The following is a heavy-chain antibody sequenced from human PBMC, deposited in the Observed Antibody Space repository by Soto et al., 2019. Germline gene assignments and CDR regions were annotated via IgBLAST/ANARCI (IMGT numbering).Heavy chain of an antibody. Sequence: KPSETLSITCAVYGGCFSGYYLCWIRQPPGKGLEWIGEINHSGSTNYNPSLKSRVTISVDTSKNQFSLKLSSVTAADTAVYYCARGPYSRSYRGGRPYGMDVWGQGTTVT. CDR1: GGCFSGYY. V-gene: IGHV4-34*01. CDR3: ARGPYSRSYRGGRPYGMDV. CDR2: INHSGST. J-gene: IGHJ6*02. D-gene: IGHD1-26*01.